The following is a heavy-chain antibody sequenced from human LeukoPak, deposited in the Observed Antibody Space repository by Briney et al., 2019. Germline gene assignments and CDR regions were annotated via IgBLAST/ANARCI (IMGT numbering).Heavy chain of an antibody. CDR1: GGSISSYY. D-gene: IGHD3-10*01. V-gene: IGHV4-59*08. J-gene: IGHJ3*02. CDR2: IYYSGST. CDR3: ARHQYYYGSGTAVGAFDI. Sequence: SETLSLTCTVSGGSISSYYWSWIRQPPGKGLEWIGYIYYSGSTNYNPSLKSRVTISVDTSKNQFSLNLSSVTAADTAVYYCARHQYYYGSGTAVGAFDIWGQGTMVTVSS.